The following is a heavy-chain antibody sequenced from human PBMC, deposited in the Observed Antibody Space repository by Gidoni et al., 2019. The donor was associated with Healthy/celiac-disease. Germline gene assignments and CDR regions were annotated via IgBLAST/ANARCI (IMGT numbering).Heavy chain of an antibody. CDR2: IFSNDEK. Sequence: HVTLKESGPVLVKPTETLTLTCTVSWFSLSDARMAVSWIRQPPGKALEWLAHIFSNDEKYYSTSLKSRLTISKETSKSQVVLTMTNMDAVDTATYYCARTTLAYGIGTGVDYWGQGTLVTVSS. J-gene: IGHJ4*02. D-gene: IGHD2-21*01. CDR3: ARTTLAYGIGTGVDY. V-gene: IGHV2-26*01. CDR1: WFSLSDARMA.